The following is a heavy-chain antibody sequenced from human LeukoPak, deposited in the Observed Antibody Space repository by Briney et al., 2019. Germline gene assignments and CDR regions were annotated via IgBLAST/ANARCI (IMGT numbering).Heavy chain of an antibody. CDR2: ISWNSGSI. D-gene: IGHD5-18*01. CDR1: GFTFYDYA. Sequence: SGGSLRLSCAASGFTFYDYAMHWVRHAPGKGLEWVSGISWNSGSIGYADSVKGRFTISRHNAKNSLYLQMNSLRAEDTALYYCARTPRGYSYGYYFDYWGQGTLVTVSS. J-gene: IGHJ4*02. V-gene: IGHV3-9*01. CDR3: ARTPRGYSYGYYFDY.